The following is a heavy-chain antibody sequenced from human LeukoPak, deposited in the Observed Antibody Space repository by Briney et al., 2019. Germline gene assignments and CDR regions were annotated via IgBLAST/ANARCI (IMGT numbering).Heavy chain of an antibody. Sequence: ASVKVSCKASGYTFTGYYMDWVRQAPGLELEWMGRINPNSGGTNYAQKFQGRVTMTRDTSISTAYMELSRLRSNDTAVYYCAREDNLGSGSSPNDYWGQGTLVTVSS. CDR1: GYTFTGYY. CDR2: INPNSGGT. J-gene: IGHJ4*02. CDR3: AREDNLGSGSSPNDY. D-gene: IGHD6-19*01. V-gene: IGHV1-2*06.